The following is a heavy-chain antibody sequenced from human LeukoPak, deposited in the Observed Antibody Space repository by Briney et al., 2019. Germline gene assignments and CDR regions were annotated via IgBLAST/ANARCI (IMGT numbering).Heavy chain of an antibody. CDR3: ARGSYCSGTSCYGTWFDP. J-gene: IGHJ5*02. Sequence: GGSLRLSCAASGFTSSSYWMHWVRQAPGKGLVWVSGINSDGSSTSYADSVKGRFTISRDNAKNTLYLQMNSLRAEDTAVYYCARGSYCSGTSCYGTWFDPWGQGTLVTVSS. CDR1: GFTSSSYW. V-gene: IGHV3-74*01. D-gene: IGHD2-2*01. CDR2: INSDGSST.